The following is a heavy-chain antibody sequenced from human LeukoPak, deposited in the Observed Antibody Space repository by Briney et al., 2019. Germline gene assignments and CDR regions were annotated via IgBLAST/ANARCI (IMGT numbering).Heavy chain of an antibody. CDR2: ISAYNGNT. V-gene: IGHV1-18*01. CDR1: GYTFTSYG. CDR3: ARDHYSYDSSGYYRALDY. Sequence: ASVKVSCKASGYTFTSYGISWVRQAPGQGLEWMGWISAYNGNTKYAQKLQDRVTMTTDTSTNTAYMELRSLRSDDTAVYYCARDHYSYDSSGYYRALDYWGQGTLVTVSS. J-gene: IGHJ4*02. D-gene: IGHD3-22*01.